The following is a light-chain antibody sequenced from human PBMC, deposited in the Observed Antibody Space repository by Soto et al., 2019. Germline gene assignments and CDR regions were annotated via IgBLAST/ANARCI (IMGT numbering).Light chain of an antibody. CDR2: GNS. CDR1: SSNIGAGYN. Sequence: QSVLTQPPSVSGAPGQRVTISCTGSSSNIGAGYNVHWYQQLPGTAPKLLIYGNSNRPSGVPDRFSGSKSGTSASLAITGLQAEDDADYSCQSHDSSPSSLVFGGGTKLTVL. J-gene: IGLJ2*01. CDR3: QSHDSSPSSLV. V-gene: IGLV1-40*01.